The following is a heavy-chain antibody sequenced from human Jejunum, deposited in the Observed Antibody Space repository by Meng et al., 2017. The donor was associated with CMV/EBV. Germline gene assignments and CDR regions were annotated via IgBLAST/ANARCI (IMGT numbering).Heavy chain of an antibody. Sequence: GSGYTFNNYCIGWVRQMPGRGLEWMGVIYPGDSDTIYSPSFQGQVTISADRSISTVYLQWSSLTDSDTAIYFCARHPRWSGNYYADYWGQGSLVTVSS. D-gene: IGHD1-26*01. CDR1: GYTFNNYC. J-gene: IGHJ4*02. CDR2: IYPGDSDT. V-gene: IGHV5-51*01. CDR3: ARHPRWSGNYYADY.